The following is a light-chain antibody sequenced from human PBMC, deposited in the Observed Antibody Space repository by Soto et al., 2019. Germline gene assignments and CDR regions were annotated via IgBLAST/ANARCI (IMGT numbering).Light chain of an antibody. CDR3: SSYAGSNNLV. Sequence: QSALTQPASVSGSPGQSITISCTGTSNDIGGYNYVSWYQQHPGKAPKLMIYEVSKRPSGVPDRFSGSKSGNTASLTVSGLQAEDEADYYCSSYAGSNNLVFGGGTKLTDL. V-gene: IGLV2-8*01. J-gene: IGLJ2*01. CDR2: EVS. CDR1: SNDIGGYNY.